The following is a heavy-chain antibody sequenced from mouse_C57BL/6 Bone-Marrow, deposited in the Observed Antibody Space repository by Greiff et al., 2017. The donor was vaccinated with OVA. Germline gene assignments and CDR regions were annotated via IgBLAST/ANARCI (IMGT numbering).Heavy chain of an antibody. CDR2: ISSGGDYI. CDR1: GFTFSSYA. V-gene: IGHV5-9-1*02. CDR3: TRALITTVGRDYFDY. J-gene: IGHJ2*01. D-gene: IGHD1-1*01. Sequence: EVKLVESGEGLVKPGGSLKLSCAASGFTFSSYAMSWVHQTPEKRLEWVAYISSGGDYIYYADTVKGRFTISRDNARNTLYLQMSSMKSEDTAMYYCTRALITTVGRDYFDYWAKAPLSQSPQ.